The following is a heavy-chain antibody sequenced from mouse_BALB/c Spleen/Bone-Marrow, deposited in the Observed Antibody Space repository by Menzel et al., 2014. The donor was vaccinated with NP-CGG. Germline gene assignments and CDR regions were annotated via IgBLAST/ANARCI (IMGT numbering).Heavy chain of an antibody. V-gene: IGHV1-15*01. D-gene: IGHD2-14*01. J-gene: IGHJ3*01. CDR3: IRGNYRYSLFAY. Sequence: QVQLKQSGAELVRPGHSVKLSCKALGYTFTDYEMHWVKQTPVNGLEWIGAIHPGSGNTAYDQKFKGKATLTADNSSSTFYMELSSLTSEDSAVYYCIRGNYRYSLFAYWGQGTLVTVSA. CDR1: GYTFTDYE. CDR2: IHPGSGNT.